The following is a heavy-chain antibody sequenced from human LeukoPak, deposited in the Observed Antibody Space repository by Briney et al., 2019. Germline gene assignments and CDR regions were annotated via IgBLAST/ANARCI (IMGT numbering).Heavy chain of an antibody. CDR2: IYYSGST. CDR1: GGSISSSSYY. J-gene: IGHJ5*02. D-gene: IGHD4-17*01. CDR3: ARDRLHDYGDYGNWFDP. V-gene: IGHV4-39*07. Sequence: PSETLSLTCTVSGGSISSSSYYWGWIRQPPGKGLEWIGSIYYSGSTYYNPSLKSRVTISVDTSKNQFSLKLSSVTAADTAVYYCARDRLHDYGDYGNWFDPWGQGTLVTVSS.